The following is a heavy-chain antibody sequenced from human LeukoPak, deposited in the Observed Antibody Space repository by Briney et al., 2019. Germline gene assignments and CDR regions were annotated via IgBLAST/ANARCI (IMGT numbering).Heavy chain of an antibody. V-gene: IGHV3-21*01. CDR1: GFTFRDYT. CDR3: AREVLIVVEPAANTIDY. J-gene: IGHJ4*02. D-gene: IGHD2-15*01. CDR2: INKSGNFI. Sequence: GGSLRLSCAASGFTFRDYTMNWVRKAPGKGLKWVSAINKSGNFIKYADSVKGRFAVSRDNARNSLFLQMNSLRVEDTAVYFCAREVLIVVEPAANTIDYWGQGTRVTVSS.